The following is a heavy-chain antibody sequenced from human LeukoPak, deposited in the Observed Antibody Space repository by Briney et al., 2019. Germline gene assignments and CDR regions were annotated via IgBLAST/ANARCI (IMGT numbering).Heavy chain of an antibody. CDR3: ARRGYYYYNYYMDV. V-gene: IGHV4-39*01. CDR2: IYYSGTT. J-gene: IGHJ6*03. Sequence: PSETLSLTCTVSGGSISSSSYYWDWIRQPPGKGLEWIGTIYYSGTTYYNPSLKSRVTISVDTSKNQFSLKLSSVTAADTAVYYCARRGYYYYNYYMDVWGKGTTVTVSS. D-gene: IGHD5-18*01. CDR1: GGSISSSSYY.